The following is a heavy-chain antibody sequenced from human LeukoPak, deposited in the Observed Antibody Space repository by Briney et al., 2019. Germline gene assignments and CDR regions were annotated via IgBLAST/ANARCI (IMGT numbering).Heavy chain of an antibody. CDR1: GGSLSSYY. CDR2: IYYTGST. CDR3: ARGLNRNDYGDYGY. D-gene: IGHD4-17*01. V-gene: IGHV4-59*01. J-gene: IGHJ4*02. Sequence: PSGTLSLTCTVSGGSLSSYYWTWIRQPPGKGLEWIGYIYYTGSTSYNPSLKSRVTISVQTSKNQFSLKLSSVTAADTAVYYCARGLNRNDYGDYGYWGQGTLVTVSS.